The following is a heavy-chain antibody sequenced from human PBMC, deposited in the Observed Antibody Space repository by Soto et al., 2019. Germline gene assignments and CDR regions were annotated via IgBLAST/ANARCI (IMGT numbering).Heavy chain of an antibody. J-gene: IGHJ4*02. D-gene: IGHD5-18*01. Sequence: QVQLVQSGAEVKKPESSVKVACKAPGGTFSTYAISWVRQAPGEGLEWMGGIIPMFGTANYAQRFQDRVTITADESTNTVYMELSSLRAEDTAVYFCASGIQLWLRRINNGYSGWGQGTLVTVCS. CDR1: GGTFSTYA. CDR2: IIPMFGTA. CDR3: ASGIQLWLRRINNGYSG. V-gene: IGHV1-69*12.